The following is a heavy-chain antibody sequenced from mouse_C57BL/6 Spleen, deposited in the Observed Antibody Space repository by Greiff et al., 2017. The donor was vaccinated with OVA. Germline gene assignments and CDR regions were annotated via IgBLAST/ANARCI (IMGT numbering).Heavy chain of an antibody. J-gene: IGHJ2*01. Sequence: EVKLQESGPGLVKPSQSLSLTCSVTGYSITSGYYWNWIRQFPGNKLEWMGYISYDGSNNYNPSLKNRISITRDTSKNQFFLKLNSVTTEDTATYYCARASYGNYGGVGYWGQGTTLTVSS. CDR1: GYSITSGYY. V-gene: IGHV3-6*01. CDR2: ISYDGSN. D-gene: IGHD2-10*01. CDR3: ARASYGNYGGVGY.